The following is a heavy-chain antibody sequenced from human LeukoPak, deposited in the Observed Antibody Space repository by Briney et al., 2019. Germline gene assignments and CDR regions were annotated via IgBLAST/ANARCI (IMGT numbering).Heavy chain of an antibody. CDR3: AKDAQPNPYYDFWSGSYYCYGMDV. D-gene: IGHD3-3*01. CDR2: ISGSGGST. J-gene: IGHJ6*02. V-gene: IGHV3-23*01. Sequence: GGSLRLSCAASGFTFSSYAMSWVRQAPGKGLEWVSAISGSGGSTYYADSVKGRFTISRDNSKNTLYLQMNSLRAEDTAVYYCAKDAQPNPYYDFWSGSYYCYGMDVWGQGTTVTVSS. CDR1: GFTFSSYA.